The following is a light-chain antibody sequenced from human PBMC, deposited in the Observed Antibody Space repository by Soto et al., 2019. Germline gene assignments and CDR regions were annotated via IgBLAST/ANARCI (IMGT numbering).Light chain of an antibody. Sequence: EIVMTQSPATLSVSPGERATLSCRASQSVDSKLAWYQQKPGQGPRLLIYGASSRATGIPARFSGSGSATEFTLTISSLQSEDFAVYYCQHYSTWLWTFGQGTNVEIK. CDR2: GAS. J-gene: IGKJ1*01. V-gene: IGKV3-15*01. CDR3: QHYSTWLWT. CDR1: QSVDSK.